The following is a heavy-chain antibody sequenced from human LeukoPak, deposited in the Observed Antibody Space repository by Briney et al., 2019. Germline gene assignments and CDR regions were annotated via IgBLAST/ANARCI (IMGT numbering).Heavy chain of an antibody. CDR1: GGSFSGYY. J-gene: IGHJ3*02. CDR2: INHSGST. Sequence: PSETLSLTCAVYGGSFSGYYWSWIRQPPGKGLEWIGEINHSGSTNYNPSLKSRVIISVDTSKNQFSLKLSSVTAADTAVYYCARVLAEMAAVWRDDVFDIWGQGTMVTVSS. CDR3: ARVLAEMAAVWRDDVFDI. V-gene: IGHV4-34*01. D-gene: IGHD5-24*01.